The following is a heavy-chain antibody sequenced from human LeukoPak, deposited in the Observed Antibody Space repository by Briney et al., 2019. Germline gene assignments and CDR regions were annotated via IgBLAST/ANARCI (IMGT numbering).Heavy chain of an antibody. CDR1: GGSVSSSTYY. CDR2: MYNSGST. Sequence: SETLSLTCSVSGGSVSSSTYYWGWIRQPPGKGLEWIGYMYNSGSTDYNPSLKSRVTISVDTSKNQFSLKLNSVTAADTAVYYCARHGGSYPFDYWGQGTLVTVSS. J-gene: IGHJ4*02. D-gene: IGHD1-26*01. V-gene: IGHV4-61*05. CDR3: ARHGGSYPFDY.